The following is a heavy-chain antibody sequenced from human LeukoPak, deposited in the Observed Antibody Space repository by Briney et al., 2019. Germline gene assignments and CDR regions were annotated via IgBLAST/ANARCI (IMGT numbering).Heavy chain of an antibody. J-gene: IGHJ4*02. V-gene: IGHV4-59*11. Sequence: SETLSLTCTVSGGSISSHYWSWIRQPPGKGLEWIGYIYYSGSTNYNPSLKSRVTISVDTSKNQFSLKLSSVTAADTAVYYCERVPRGSGSYFDYWGQGTLVTVSS. CDR1: GGSISSHY. CDR2: IYYSGST. D-gene: IGHD3-10*01. CDR3: ERVPRGSGSYFDY.